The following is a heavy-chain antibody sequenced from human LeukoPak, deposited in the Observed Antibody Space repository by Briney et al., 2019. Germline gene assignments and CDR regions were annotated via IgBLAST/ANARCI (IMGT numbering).Heavy chain of an antibody. D-gene: IGHD4-23*01. V-gene: IGHV3-11*01. J-gene: IGHJ4*02. CDR3: ARGHWELAY. CDR1: GLAFSDSY. Sequence: PGGSLRLSCAVSGLAFSDSYMSWIRQAPGKGLEWVSYITTGGDIIYYANSEKGRFTVSRDNAKNSLYLQMNSLRAEDTAVYYCARGHWELAYWGQGTLVIVSS. CDR2: ITTGGDII.